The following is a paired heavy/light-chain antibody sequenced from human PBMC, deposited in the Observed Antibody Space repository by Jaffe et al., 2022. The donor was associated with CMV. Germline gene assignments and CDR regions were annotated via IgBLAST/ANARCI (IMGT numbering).Light chain of an antibody. J-gene: IGKJ1*01. V-gene: IGKV3-20*01. Sequence: EIVLTQSPGILSLSPGERATLSCRASQSVSSSYLAWYQQKPGQAPRLLIYGASRRATGIPDRFSGSGSGTDFTLTIRRLEPEDFAVYFCQQYGSSTGTFGQGTKVEIK. CDR3: QQYGSSTGT. CDR1: QSVSSSY. CDR2: GAS.
Heavy chain of an antibody. D-gene: IGHD4-17*01. CDR1: GFIFSDYG. J-gene: IGHJ4*02. V-gene: IGHV3-33*08. CDR3: ARDPDFGDYLFDY. CDR2: IWYDGSNK. Sequence: QVQLVESGGGVVQPGRSLRLSCAVSGFIFSDYGMHWVRQAPGKGLEWVAVIWYDGSNKNYVDSVKGRFTISRDNSDNTLYLQMNSLRADDTAVYYCARDPDFGDYLFDYWGQGTPVTVSS.